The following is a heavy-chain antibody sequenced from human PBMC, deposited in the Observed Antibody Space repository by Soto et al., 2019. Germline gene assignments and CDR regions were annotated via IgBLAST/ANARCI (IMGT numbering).Heavy chain of an antibody. V-gene: IGHV3-74*01. Sequence: EVQLVESGGVLVQPGGSLRLSCAACGFTFSNYWMDWVRQVPGKRLMWVSRISGDGSVTNYADSVKGRFTISRDNARNTVYLQLSSLRAEDTAVYYCVREVTTVAYYGMDVWGQGTTVTVSS. CDR2: ISGDGSVT. J-gene: IGHJ6*02. CDR3: VREVTTVAYYGMDV. D-gene: IGHD4-17*01. CDR1: GFTFSNYW.